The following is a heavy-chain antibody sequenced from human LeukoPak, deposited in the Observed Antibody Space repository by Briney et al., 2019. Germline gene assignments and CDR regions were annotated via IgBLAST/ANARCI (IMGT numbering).Heavy chain of an antibody. D-gene: IGHD4-11*01. CDR1: GGSFSGYY. CDR2: INHSGST. V-gene: IGHV4-34*01. J-gene: IGHJ4*02. CDR3: ARGTGAVRY. Sequence: SETLSLTCAVYGGSFSGYYWSWIRQPPGKGLEWIGEINHSGSTNYNPSLKSRVTISVDTSKNQFSLKLSPVTAADTAVYYCARGTGAVRYWGQGTLVTVSS.